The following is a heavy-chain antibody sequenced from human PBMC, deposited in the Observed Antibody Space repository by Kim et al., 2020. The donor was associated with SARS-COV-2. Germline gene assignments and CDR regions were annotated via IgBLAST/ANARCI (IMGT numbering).Heavy chain of an antibody. Sequence: ASVNVSCKASGYTFTSHSVFWLRQAPGQRLDWVGYIVVGSGNTRYSPSLQGRVTITRDTSASTAYMELSSLRSEDTALYYCAREQSRGADLDYWGQGSLVTVSS. CDR2: IVVGSGNT. J-gene: IGHJ4*02. CDR1: GYTFTSHS. CDR3: AREQSRGADLDY. V-gene: IGHV1-3*01.